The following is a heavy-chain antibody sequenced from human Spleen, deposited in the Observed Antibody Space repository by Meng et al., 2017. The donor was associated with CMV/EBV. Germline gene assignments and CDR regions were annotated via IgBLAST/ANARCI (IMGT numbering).Heavy chain of an antibody. CDR1: GRPLSSSDYY. CDR3: ASGPNYYDSSGTFDP. CDR2: IYYSGST. D-gene: IGHD3-22*01. Sequence: QAQPQQPRPGLVKPSQTLSLTCTVSGRPLSSSDYYWSWIRQPPEKGLEWIGYIYYSGSTYYNPSLKSRITISVDTSKNQFSLKLSSVTAADTAVYFCASGPNYYDSSGTFDPWGQGTLVTVSS. J-gene: IGHJ5*02. V-gene: IGHV4-30-4*08.